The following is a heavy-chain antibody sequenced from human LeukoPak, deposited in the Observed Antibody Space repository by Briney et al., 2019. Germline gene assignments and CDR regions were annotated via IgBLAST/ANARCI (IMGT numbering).Heavy chain of an antibody. CDR1: GFTFSSYW. J-gene: IGHJ4*02. D-gene: IGHD2-2*01. V-gene: IGHV3-7*03. CDR3: ARGGVYCSSTSCPFDY. Sequence: GGSLRLSCAASGFTFSSYWMSWVRQAPGKGLEWVANIKQDGSEKYYVDSVKGRFTISRDNSKNTLYLQMNSLRAEDTAVYYCARGGVYCSSTSCPFDYWGQGTLVTVSS. CDR2: IKQDGSEK.